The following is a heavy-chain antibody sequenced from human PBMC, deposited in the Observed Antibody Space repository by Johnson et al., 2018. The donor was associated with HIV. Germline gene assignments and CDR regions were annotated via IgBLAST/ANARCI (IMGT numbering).Heavy chain of an antibody. CDR1: GFTFSTYA. J-gene: IGHJ3*02. Sequence: QVLLVESGGGVVQPGRSLRLSCAASGFTFSTYAIHWVRQAPGKGLEWLALLSYDGSNKYYADSVTGRFTISRDNSKNTLYLQMNSLRAEDTAVYYCAKDGGHDYGDYLGAFDIWGQGTMVTVSS. CDR3: AKDGGHDYGDYLGAFDI. CDR2: LSYDGSNK. D-gene: IGHD4-17*01. V-gene: IGHV3-30*18.